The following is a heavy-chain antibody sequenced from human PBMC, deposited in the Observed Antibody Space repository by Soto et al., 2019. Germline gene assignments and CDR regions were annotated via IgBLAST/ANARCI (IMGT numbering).Heavy chain of an antibody. CDR1: GGSISSSSYY. CDR2: IYYSGST. V-gene: IGHV4-39*01. D-gene: IGHD5-18*01. CDR3: ARAHGGYSYGYYYYYYMDV. Sequence: QLQLQESGPGLVKPSETLSLTCTVSGGSISSSSYYWGWIRQPPGKGLEWIGSIYYSGSTYYNPSLNSRVTISVDTSKNQFSLKLSSVTAADTAVYYCARAHGGYSYGYYYYYYMDVWGKGTTVTVSS. J-gene: IGHJ6*03.